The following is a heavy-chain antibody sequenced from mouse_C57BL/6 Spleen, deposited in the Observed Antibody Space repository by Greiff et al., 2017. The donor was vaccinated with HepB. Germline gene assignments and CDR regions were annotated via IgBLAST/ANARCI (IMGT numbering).Heavy chain of an antibody. D-gene: IGHD2-5*01. CDR1: GFSLSTFGMG. J-gene: IGHJ4*01. CDR2: IWWDDDK. CDR3: ARISYYSNYYYYAMDY. V-gene: IGHV8-8*01. Sequence: QVTLKVSGPGILQPSQTLSLTCSFSGFSLSTFGMGVGWIRQPSGKGLEWLAHIWWDDDKYYNPALKSRLTISKDTSKNQVFLKIANVDTADTATYYCARISYYSNYYYYAMDYWGQGTSVTVSS.